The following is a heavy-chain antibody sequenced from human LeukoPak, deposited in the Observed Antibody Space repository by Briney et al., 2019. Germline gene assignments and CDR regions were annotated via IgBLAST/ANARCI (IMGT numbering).Heavy chain of an antibody. CDR2: ISWNSGSI. CDR3: AKGLVFGVVMLSRDAFDI. V-gene: IGHV3-9*01. Sequence: PGGSLRLSCAASGFTFDDYAMHWVRQAPGKGLEWVSGISWNSGSIGYADSVKGRFTISRDNAKNSLYLQMNSLRAEDTALYYCAKGLVFGVVMLSRDAFDIWGQGTMVTVSS. J-gene: IGHJ3*02. D-gene: IGHD3-3*01. CDR1: GFTFDDYA.